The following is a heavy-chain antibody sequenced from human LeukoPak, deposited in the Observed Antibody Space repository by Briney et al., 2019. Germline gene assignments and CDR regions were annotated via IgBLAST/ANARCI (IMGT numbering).Heavy chain of an antibody. V-gene: IGHV3-7*05. CDR3: ANPPRYCSGTSCYAPFDY. CDR1: GFTFSNDW. D-gene: IGHD2-2*01. Sequence: GGSLRLSCAASGFTFSNDWMSWVRQAPGRGLEWGGNIRGDGSQNYFVDSVKGRFTISRDNSKNTLYLQMNSLRVEDTAVYYCANPPRYCSGTSCYAPFDYWGQGTLVTVSS. CDR2: IRGDGSQN. J-gene: IGHJ4*02.